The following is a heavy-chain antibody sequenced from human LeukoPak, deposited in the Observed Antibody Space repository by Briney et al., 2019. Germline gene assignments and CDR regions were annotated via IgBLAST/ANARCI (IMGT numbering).Heavy chain of an antibody. CDR1: GGSICSYY. Sequence: SETLSLTCTVSGGSICSYYWSWIRQPPGKGLEWIGYIYYSGSTTYNPSLKSRVTISVDTSKNQFSLKLSFVTAADTAVYYCARDPYWDDALDIWGQGTMVTVSS. J-gene: IGHJ3*02. D-gene: IGHD2-8*02. CDR2: IYYSGST. V-gene: IGHV4-59*01. CDR3: ARDPYWDDALDI.